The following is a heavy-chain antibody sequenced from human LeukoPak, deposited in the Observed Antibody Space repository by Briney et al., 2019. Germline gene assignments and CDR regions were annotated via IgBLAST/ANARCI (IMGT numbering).Heavy chain of an antibody. Sequence: HWASVKVSCKASGYTFTGYYMHWVRQAPGQGLEWMGWINPNSGGTNYAQKFQGRVTMTRGTSISTAYMELSRLRSDDTAVYYCARITITMVRGVINDYWGQGTLVTVSS. CDR1: GYTFTGYY. D-gene: IGHD3-10*01. CDR3: ARITITMVRGVINDY. J-gene: IGHJ4*02. V-gene: IGHV1-2*02. CDR2: INPNSGGT.